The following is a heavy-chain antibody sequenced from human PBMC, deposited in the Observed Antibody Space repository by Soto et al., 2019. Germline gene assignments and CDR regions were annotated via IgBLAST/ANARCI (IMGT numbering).Heavy chain of an antibody. D-gene: IGHD3-3*01. V-gene: IGHV1-18*01. CDR1: GYTFTSYG. CDR3: ARGYDFWSGYWTLSNYYMDV. J-gene: IGHJ6*03. Sequence: ASVKVSCKASGYTFTSYGISWVRQAPGQGLEWMGWISAYNGNTNYAQKLQGRVTMTTDTSTSTAYMELRSLRSDDTAVYYCARGYDFWSGYWTLSNYYMDVWGKGTTVTVSS. CDR2: ISAYNGNT.